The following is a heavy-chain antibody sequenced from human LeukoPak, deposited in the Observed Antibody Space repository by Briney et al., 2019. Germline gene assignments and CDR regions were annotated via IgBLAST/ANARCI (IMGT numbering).Heavy chain of an antibody. Sequence: SGPTLVNPTQTLTLTCTFSGFSLSTRGGGVGWIRQPPGKALDWLTLIYWDDDKRYSPSLKSRLTIAMDTSKNQVVLTMTNMDPVDTATYYCAHIGPRDVVVIPAPMPYYFDYWGQGTLVTVSS. V-gene: IGHV2-5*02. D-gene: IGHD2-2*01. CDR1: GFSLSTRGGG. CDR3: AHIGPRDVVVIPAPMPYYFDY. CDR2: IYWDDDK. J-gene: IGHJ4*02.